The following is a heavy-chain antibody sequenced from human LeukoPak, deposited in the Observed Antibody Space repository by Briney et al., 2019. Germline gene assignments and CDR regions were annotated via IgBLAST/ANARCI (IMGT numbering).Heavy chain of an antibody. CDR2: ISGGGGST. CDR3: AKGDYYDLDY. D-gene: IGHD3-22*01. Sequence: GGSLRLSCAASRFIFSNYAMAWVRQAPGKGLQWVSAISGGGGSTYYADSVKGRFTISRDNSKNTLYLQMNSLRDDDTALYCCAKGDYYDLDYWGQGTLVTVSS. CDR1: RFIFSNYA. J-gene: IGHJ4*02. V-gene: IGHV3-23*01.